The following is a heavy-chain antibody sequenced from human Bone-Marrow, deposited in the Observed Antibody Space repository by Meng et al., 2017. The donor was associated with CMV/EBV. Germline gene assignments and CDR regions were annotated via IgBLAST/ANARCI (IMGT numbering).Heavy chain of an antibody. D-gene: IGHD4-23*01. CDR3: ARDLGTVAPGY. CDR1: GGSISSNNW. CDR2: IYHSGST. V-gene: IGHV4-4*02. Sequence: QVQLQESGPGLVKPSGTLSLTCAVSGGSISSNNWWSWVRQPPGKGLEWIGEIYHSGSTNYNPSLESRVTISVDKSKNQLSLKLNSETAADTAVYYCARDLGTVAPGYWGQGTLVTVSS. J-gene: IGHJ4*02.